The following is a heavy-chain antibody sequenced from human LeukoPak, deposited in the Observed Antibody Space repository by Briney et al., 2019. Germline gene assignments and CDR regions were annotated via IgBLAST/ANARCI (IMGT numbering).Heavy chain of an antibody. D-gene: IGHD3-10*01. CDR1: GGSISSYY. Sequence: TSETLSLTCTVSGGSISSYYWTWIQQPAGKGLEWIGRIYPSGSTNYNPSLKSRVTMSVDTSKNQFSLKLSSVTAADTAVYYCARSQGSGSYDKRFDPWGQGTLVTVSS. V-gene: IGHV4-4*07. CDR3: ARSQGSGSYDKRFDP. J-gene: IGHJ5*02. CDR2: IYPSGST.